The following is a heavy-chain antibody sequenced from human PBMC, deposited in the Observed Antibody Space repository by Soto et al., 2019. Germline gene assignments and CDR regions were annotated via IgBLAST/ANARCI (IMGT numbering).Heavy chain of an antibody. CDR1: GYTFTSYG. Sequence: QVQLVQSGAEVKKPGASVKVSCKASGYTFTSYGISWVRQAPGQGLEWMGWISAYNGNTNYAQKLQGRVTMTTDTSTSKAYMELRSLRSDDTAVYYCARDRGITMVRGVIYYFDYWGQGTLVTVSS. CDR2: ISAYNGNT. V-gene: IGHV1-18*01. CDR3: ARDRGITMVRGVIYYFDY. D-gene: IGHD3-10*01. J-gene: IGHJ4*02.